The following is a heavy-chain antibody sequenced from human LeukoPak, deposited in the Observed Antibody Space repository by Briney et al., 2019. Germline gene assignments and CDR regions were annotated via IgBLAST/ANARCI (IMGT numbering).Heavy chain of an antibody. CDR2: IKQDGSEK. D-gene: IGHD3-22*01. CDR1: GFTFISYW. V-gene: IGHV3-7*01. J-gene: IGHJ4*02. CDR3: ARRPAGYYDSSGYYSY. Sequence: GGSLRLSCAASGFTFISYWMSWVRKAPGKGLEWVANIKQDGSEKSYVDSVKGRFTISRDNAKNSLYLQMNSLRAEDTAVYYCARRPAGYYDSSGYYSYWGQGTLVTVSS.